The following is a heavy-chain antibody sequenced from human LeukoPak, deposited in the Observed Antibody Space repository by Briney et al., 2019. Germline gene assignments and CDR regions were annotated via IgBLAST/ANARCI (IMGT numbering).Heavy chain of an antibody. D-gene: IGHD4-17*01. CDR3: AKPPTVTTVVFVN. Sequence: GGSLRLSCAASGFTFNNYALTWVRQTPGKGLECVSAISGDGVSPYYADSVRGRFTISRDNSKNTLYLQMNSLRAEDTAVYYCAKPPTVTTVVFVNWGQGTLVTVSS. CDR2: ISGDGVSP. V-gene: IGHV3-23*01. J-gene: IGHJ4*02. CDR1: GFTFNNYA.